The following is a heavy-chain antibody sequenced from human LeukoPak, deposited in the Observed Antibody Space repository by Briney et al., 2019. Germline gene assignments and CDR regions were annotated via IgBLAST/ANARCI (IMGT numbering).Heavy chain of an antibody. CDR3: ARMQGARLLFYYYYYMDV. Sequence: PSETLSLTCTVSGGSISSSSYYWGWIRQPPRKGLEWIGSIYYSGSTYYNPSLKSRVTIFVDTSKNQFSLKLSSVTAADTAVYYCARMQGARLLFYYYYYMDVWGKGTTVTVSS. J-gene: IGHJ6*03. D-gene: IGHD2-15*01. CDR2: IYYSGST. CDR1: GGSISSSSYY. V-gene: IGHV4-39*01.